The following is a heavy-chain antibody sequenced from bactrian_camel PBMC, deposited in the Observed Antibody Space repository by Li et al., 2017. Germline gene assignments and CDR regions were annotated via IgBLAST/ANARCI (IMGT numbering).Heavy chain of an antibody. Sequence: HVQLVESGGGPVQAGESLRLSCKTSGYTAGRYCMGWFRQAPGTEREGVAAIDRGSTTVYADSVKGRFTTSRDNAKNTVYLQMNSLKAEDTARYYCAAMGNVWGQGTQVTVS. J-gene: IGHJ4*01. V-gene: IGHV3S56*01. CDR2: IDRGSTT. CDR1: GYTAGRYC. CDR3: AAMGNV. D-gene: IGHD3*01.